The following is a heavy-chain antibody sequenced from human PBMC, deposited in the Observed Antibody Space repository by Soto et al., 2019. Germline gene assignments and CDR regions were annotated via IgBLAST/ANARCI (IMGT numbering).Heavy chain of an antibody. J-gene: IGHJ3*02. Sequence: ASVTVYCKASGYSFTDSYMHWVRLTPGQGLKWMGWINSNSGATNYAQKFQGRVIMTRDTSISTTYMELSRLRSDDTAGYYCARLRSSSWYDAFDIWGQGTMVTVSS. CDR1: GYSFTDSY. CDR2: INSNSGAT. CDR3: ARLRSSSWYDAFDI. V-gene: IGHV1-2*02. D-gene: IGHD6-13*01.